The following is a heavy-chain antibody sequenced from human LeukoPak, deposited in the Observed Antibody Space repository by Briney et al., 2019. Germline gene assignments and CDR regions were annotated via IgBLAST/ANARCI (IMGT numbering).Heavy chain of an antibody. CDR3: ARDGKRWLQQIDY. D-gene: IGHD5-24*01. CDR1: GYTFASYF. V-gene: IGHV1-46*01. CDR2: INPNTGTT. Sequence: ASVKVSCKASGYTFASYFIDWVRQAPGQGLEWMGRINPNTGTTKYAQKFQGGVTMTRDTSTNTVYMELRSLRSDDTAVYYCARDGKRWLQQIDYWGQGTLVTVSS. J-gene: IGHJ4*02.